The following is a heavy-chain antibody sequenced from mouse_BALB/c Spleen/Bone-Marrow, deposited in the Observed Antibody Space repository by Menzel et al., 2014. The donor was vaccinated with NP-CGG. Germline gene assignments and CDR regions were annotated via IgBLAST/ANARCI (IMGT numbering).Heavy chain of an antibody. CDR1: GFTFTDYY. J-gene: IGHJ3*01. Sequence: DVKLQESGGGLVQPGGSLRLSCATSGFTFTDYYMSWVRQPPGKALEWLGFIRNKANGYTTEYSASVKGRFTISRDNSQSILYLQMNTLRAEDSATYYCARDIGLRLRFAYWGQGTLVTVSA. D-gene: IGHD1-2*01. CDR3: ARDIGLRLRFAY. CDR2: IRNKANGYTT. V-gene: IGHV7-3*02.